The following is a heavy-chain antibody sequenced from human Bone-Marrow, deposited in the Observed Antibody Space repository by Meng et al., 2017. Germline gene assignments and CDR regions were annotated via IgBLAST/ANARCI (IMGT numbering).Heavy chain of an antibody. J-gene: IGHJ4*02. D-gene: IGHD4-23*01. V-gene: IGHV4-34*01. CDR1: GGSFSGYY. CDR2: INHSGST. Sequence: QVLCLHGAPVLLRPSETLSLRCAVYGGSFSGYYWSWIRQPPGKGLEWIGEINHSGSTNYNPSLKSRVTISVDTSKNQFSLKLSSVTAADTAVYYCARGVASPIFSTVVTPAFDYWGQGTLVTVSS. CDR3: ARGVASPIFSTVVTPAFDY.